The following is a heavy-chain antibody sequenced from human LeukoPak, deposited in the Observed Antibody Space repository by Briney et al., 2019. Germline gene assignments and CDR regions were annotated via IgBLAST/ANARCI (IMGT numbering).Heavy chain of an antibody. V-gene: IGHV7-4-1*02. CDR3: ARGIGIGTVLMVHGYMDV. CDR1: GYTFTKYG. D-gene: IGHD2-8*01. J-gene: IGHJ6*03. CDR2: INTDTGNP. Sequence: ASVKVSCKASGYTFTKYGVYWVRQAPGQGLEWMGWINTDTGNPTYAQGFTGRFVFSLDTSVSTTYLQISSLKPEDTAVYYCARGIGIGTVLMVHGYMDVWGKGTTVTVSS.